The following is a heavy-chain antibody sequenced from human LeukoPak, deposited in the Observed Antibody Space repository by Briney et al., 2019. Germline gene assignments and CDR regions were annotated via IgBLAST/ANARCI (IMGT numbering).Heavy chain of an antibody. V-gene: IGHV4-59*08. Sequence: NTSETLSLTCTVSGGSISRYYWSWIRQPPGKGLEWIGYIYYSGTTNYNPSLKSRVTISVDTSKNQFSLRLNSVTAADTAVYYCTRGGYVVNWFDPWGQGTLVTVSS. CDR1: GGSISRYY. D-gene: IGHD5-12*01. CDR2: IYYSGTT. CDR3: TRGGYVVNWFDP. J-gene: IGHJ5*02.